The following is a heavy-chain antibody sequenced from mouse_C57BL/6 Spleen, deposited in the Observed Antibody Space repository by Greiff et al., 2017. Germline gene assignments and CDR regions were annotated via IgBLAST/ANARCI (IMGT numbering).Heavy chain of an antibody. CDR3: ARRIYYDYEGPMDY. Sequence: EVMLVESGGGLVKPGGSLKLSCAASGFTFSDYGMHWVRQAPEKGLEWVAYISSGSSTIYYADTVKGRFTISRDNAKNTLFLQMTSLRSEDTAMYYCARRIYYDYEGPMDYWGQGTSVTVSS. V-gene: IGHV5-17*01. J-gene: IGHJ4*01. D-gene: IGHD2-4*01. CDR1: GFTFSDYG. CDR2: ISSGSSTI.